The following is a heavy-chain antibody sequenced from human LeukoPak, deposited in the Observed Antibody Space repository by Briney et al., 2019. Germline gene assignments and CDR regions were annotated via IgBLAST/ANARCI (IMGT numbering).Heavy chain of an antibody. Sequence: GRSLRLSCAASGFTFSSYAMHWVRQAPGKGLEWVAVISYDGSNKYYADSVKGRFTISRDNSKNTVYLQMNNLRAEDTAVYYCAKLSAGAAFDYWGQGTLVIVSS. V-gene: IGHV3-30*04. D-gene: IGHD3-16*02. CDR3: AKLSAGAAFDY. CDR1: GFTFSSYA. CDR2: ISYDGSNK. J-gene: IGHJ4*02.